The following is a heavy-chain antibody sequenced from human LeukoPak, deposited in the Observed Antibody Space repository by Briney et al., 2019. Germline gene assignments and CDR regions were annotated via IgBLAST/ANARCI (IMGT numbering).Heavy chain of an antibody. CDR2: IKEDDSEI. CDR1: KFTLKNFG. CDR3: ARLRSLDQ. D-gene: IGHD5-24*01. Sequence: PGGSLRLSCEVSKFTLKNFGIHWVRQAPGKGLEWVANIKEDDSEIYYVDSVKGRFAISRDNAKNSLYLQMSSLRVEDTAVYYCARLRSLDQWGQGTLVTVSS. J-gene: IGHJ4*02. V-gene: IGHV3-7*01.